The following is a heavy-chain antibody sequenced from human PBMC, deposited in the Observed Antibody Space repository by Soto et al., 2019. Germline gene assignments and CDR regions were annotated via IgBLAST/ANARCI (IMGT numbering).Heavy chain of an antibody. D-gene: IGHD3-22*01. CDR2: TNSGSTSV. Sequence: EVQLVESGGGLVQPGGSLRLSCVASGFIFHSYSMNWVRQAPGKGLEWISYTNSGSTSVFYADSVKGRFTISRDNAKNSLYLQMNSLRAEDTAVYYCGSSASPDAYWGQGTLVTVSS. CDR1: GFIFHSYS. CDR3: GSSASPDAY. V-gene: IGHV3-48*01. J-gene: IGHJ4*02.